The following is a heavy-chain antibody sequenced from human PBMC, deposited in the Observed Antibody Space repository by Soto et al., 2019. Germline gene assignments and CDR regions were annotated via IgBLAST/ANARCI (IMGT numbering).Heavy chain of an antibody. CDR2: IKQDGSEK. D-gene: IGHD3-16*02. CDR3: ARDSHQLDIWGSYRDDAFDI. V-gene: IGHV3-7*01. CDR1: GFTFSSYW. Sequence: GGSLRLSCAASGFTFSSYWMSWVRQAPGKGLEWVANIKQDGSEKYYVDSVKGRFTISRDNAKNSLYLQMNSLRAEDTAVYYCARDSHQLDIWGSYRDDAFDIWGQGTMVTVSS. J-gene: IGHJ3*02.